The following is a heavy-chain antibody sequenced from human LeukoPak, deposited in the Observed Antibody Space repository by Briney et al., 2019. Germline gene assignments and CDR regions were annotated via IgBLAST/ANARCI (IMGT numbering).Heavy chain of an antibody. J-gene: IGHJ4*02. CDR2: MNPNSGNT. CDR3: ARAAGDRTEPTQPFDY. V-gene: IGHV1-8*01. CDR1: GYTFTSYD. Sequence: GASVKVSCKASGYTFTSYDINWVRQATGQGLEWMGWMNPNSGNTGYAQRFQGRVTMTRNTSISTAYMELSSLRSEDTAVYYCARAAGDRTEPTQPFDYWGQGALVTVSS. D-gene: IGHD1-1*01.